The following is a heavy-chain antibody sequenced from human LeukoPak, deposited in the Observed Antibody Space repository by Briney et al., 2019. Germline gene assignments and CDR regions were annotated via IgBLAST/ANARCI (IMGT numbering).Heavy chain of an antibody. J-gene: IGHJ6*02. Sequence: PSETLSLTCAVYGGSFSGYYWSWIRQPPGNGLEWIGEINHSGSTNYNPSLKSRVTISVDTSKNQFSLKLSSVTAADTAVYYCARGHGVTIFGGGTYYGMDVWGQGTTVTVSS. D-gene: IGHD3-3*01. CDR2: INHSGST. CDR1: GGSFSGYY. CDR3: ARGHGVTIFGGGTYYGMDV. V-gene: IGHV4-34*01.